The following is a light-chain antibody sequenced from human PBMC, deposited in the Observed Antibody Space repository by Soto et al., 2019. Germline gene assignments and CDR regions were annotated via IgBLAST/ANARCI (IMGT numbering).Light chain of an antibody. CDR1: SSDVGGYNR. Sequence: HSVLTQPPSVSGSPGQSVTISCTGSSSDVGGYNRVSWYQQSPGTAPKLMISEVTNRASGVPDRFSGSKSGNTASLTISGLQAEDEADYYCSSYRRGSIVVFGGGTKLTVL. V-gene: IGLV2-18*02. CDR3: SSYRRGSIVV. J-gene: IGLJ3*02. CDR2: EVT.